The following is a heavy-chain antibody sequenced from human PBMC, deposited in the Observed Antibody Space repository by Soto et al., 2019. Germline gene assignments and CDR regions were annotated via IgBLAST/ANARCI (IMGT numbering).Heavy chain of an antibody. V-gene: IGHV1-8*01. Sequence: ASVKVSCKASGYTFTSYDINWVRQATGQGLEWMGRMNPNSGNTGYAQKFQGRVTMTRNTSISTAYMDLSSLRSEDTAVYYCARERSAAGTGWFDPWGQGTLVTVSS. CDR1: GYTFTSYD. CDR3: ARERSAAGTGWFDP. D-gene: IGHD6-13*01. J-gene: IGHJ5*02. CDR2: MNPNSGNT.